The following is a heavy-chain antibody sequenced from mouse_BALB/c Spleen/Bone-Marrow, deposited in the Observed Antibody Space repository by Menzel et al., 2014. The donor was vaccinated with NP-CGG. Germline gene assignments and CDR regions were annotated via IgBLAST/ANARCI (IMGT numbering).Heavy chain of an antibody. J-gene: IGHJ4*01. CDR2: INPSNSRT. D-gene: IGHD2-1*01. CDR1: GFTFTSYW. V-gene: IGHV1S81*02. Sequence: QVHVKQSGDELVKPGASVKLSCKASGFTFTSYWIHGVKQRPGQGPEWIGEINPSNSRTNYNEKFKSKATLTEDKSSSTAYMQLSSLTSEDSAVYYCARDGNYRYAMDYWGQGTSVTVSS. CDR3: ARDGNYRYAMDY.